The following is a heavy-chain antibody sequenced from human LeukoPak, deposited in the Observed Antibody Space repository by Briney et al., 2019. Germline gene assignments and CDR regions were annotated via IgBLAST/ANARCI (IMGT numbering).Heavy chain of an antibody. CDR1: GYSFTSYW. V-gene: IGHV5-51*01. CDR2: IYPGDSDT. J-gene: IGHJ3*02. Sequence: GESLKISCKGSGYSFTSYWIGWVRQMPGKGLEWMGIIYPGDSDTRYSSSFQGQVTISADKSISTAYLQWSSLKASDTAMYYCARRGDSSGYFPPFDIWGQGTMVTDSS. D-gene: IGHD3-22*01. CDR3: ARRGDSSGYFPPFDI.